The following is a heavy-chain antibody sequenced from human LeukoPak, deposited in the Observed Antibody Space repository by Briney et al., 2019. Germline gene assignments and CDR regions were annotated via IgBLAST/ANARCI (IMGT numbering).Heavy chain of an antibody. D-gene: IGHD5-18*01. V-gene: IGHV1-69*04. Sequence: SVKVSCKASGGTFSSYAISWVRQAPGQGLEWMGRIIPILGIANYAQKFQGRVTITADKSTSTAYMELSSLRSEDTAVYYCARDTAMADDAFDIWGQGTMVTVSS. J-gene: IGHJ3*02. CDR2: IIPILGIA. CDR1: GGTFSSYA. CDR3: ARDTAMADDAFDI.